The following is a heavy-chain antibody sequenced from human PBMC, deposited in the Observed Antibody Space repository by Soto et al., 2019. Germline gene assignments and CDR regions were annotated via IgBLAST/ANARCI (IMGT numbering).Heavy chain of an antibody. CDR2: INPNSGGT. CDR3: ARGGLLWFGEGYNWFDP. J-gene: IGHJ5*02. CDR1: GYTFTGYY. Sequence: QVQLVQSGAEVKKPGASVKVSCKASGYTFTGYYMHWVRQAPGQGLEWMGWINPNSGGTNYAQKFQGWVTMTRDTSISTAYRELSRLRSDDTAVYYCARGGLLWFGEGYNWFDPWGQGTLVTVSS. V-gene: IGHV1-2*04. D-gene: IGHD3-10*01.